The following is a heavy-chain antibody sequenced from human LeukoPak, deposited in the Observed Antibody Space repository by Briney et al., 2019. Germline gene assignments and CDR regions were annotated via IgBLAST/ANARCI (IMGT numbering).Heavy chain of an antibody. J-gene: IGHJ5*02. CDR3: ARVARRDIVVVPAAIVWFDP. V-gene: IGHV1-2*02. CDR2: INPNSGGT. D-gene: IGHD2-2*01. CDR1: GYTFTGYY. Sequence: ASVKVSCKASGYTFTGYYMHWVRQAPGQGLEWMGWINPNSGGTNYAQKFQGRVTMTRDTSISTAYMELSRPRSDDTAVYYCARVARRDIVVVPAAIVWFDPWGQGTLVTVSS.